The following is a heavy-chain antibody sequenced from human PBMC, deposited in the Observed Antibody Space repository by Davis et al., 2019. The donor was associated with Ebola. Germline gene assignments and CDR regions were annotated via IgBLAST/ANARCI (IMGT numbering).Heavy chain of an antibody. D-gene: IGHD6-19*01. J-gene: IGHJ4*02. CDR1: GLTFSSYA. Sequence: GESLKISCAASGLTFSSYAMSWVRQAPGKGLEWVSGISVMGGATYYADAVRGRFIISRDKSNNTLYLEMSSLRVDDTAVYYCATTQWLREFDNWGQGTLVTVSS. CDR2: ISVMGGAT. V-gene: IGHV3-23*01. CDR3: ATTQWLREFDN.